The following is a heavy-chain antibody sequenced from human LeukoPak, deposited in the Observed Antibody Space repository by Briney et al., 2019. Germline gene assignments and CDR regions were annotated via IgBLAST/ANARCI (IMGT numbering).Heavy chain of an antibody. V-gene: IGHV3-23*01. Sequence: GGSLRLSCAASGFTFTNYAMSWVRQAPGKGLEWVSGISGGGGSTYYADSVKGRFTISRDNSKNTLYLQMNSLRAEDTAVYYCARDSSGYYTFDYWGQGTLVTVSS. J-gene: IGHJ4*02. CDR2: ISGGGGST. CDR1: GFTFTNYA. D-gene: IGHD3-22*01. CDR3: ARDSSGYYTFDY.